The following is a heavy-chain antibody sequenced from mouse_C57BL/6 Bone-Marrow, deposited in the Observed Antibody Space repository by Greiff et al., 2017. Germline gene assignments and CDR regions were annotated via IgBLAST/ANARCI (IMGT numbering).Heavy chain of an antibody. J-gene: IGHJ2*01. V-gene: IGHV1-47*01. D-gene: IGHD2-1*01. CDR2: FHPYNDDT. CDR3: ARGGNYGGYYFDY. CDR1: GYTFTTYP. Sequence: VQLQQSGAELVKPGASVKMSCKASGYTFTTYPIEWMQQNHGKSLEWIGNFHPYNDDTKYNEKFKGKATLTVEKSSSTVYLELSRLTSDDAAVYYCARGGNYGGYYFDYWGQGTTLTVSS.